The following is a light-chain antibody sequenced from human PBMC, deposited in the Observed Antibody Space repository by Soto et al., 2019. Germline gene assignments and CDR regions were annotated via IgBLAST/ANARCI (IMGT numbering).Light chain of an antibody. CDR2: SAS. Sequence: EIVLTQSPGTLSLSPGERATLSCRASQSLSGGYLAWFQQKPGQTPRLLIYSASNRATGIPDRFSGSGSGTDFTLTISRLEPEAFVVYYCQQNGSLPITFGHGTRLEMK. CDR3: QQNGSLPIT. CDR1: QSLSGGY. J-gene: IGKJ5*01. V-gene: IGKV3-20*01.